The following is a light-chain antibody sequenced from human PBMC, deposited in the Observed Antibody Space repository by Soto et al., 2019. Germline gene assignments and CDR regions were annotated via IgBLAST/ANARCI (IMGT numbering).Light chain of an antibody. Sequence: QPVLTQSPSASASLGASVKLTCTLSSGHSSYAIAWHQQQPEKGPRYLLKLNSDGSHSKGAGIPDRFYGSSSGAERYLTIARLQAEDEADYYSQTWGTGAVVFGGGTKLTVL. CDR3: QTWGTGAVV. CDR1: SGHSSYA. CDR2: LNSDGSH. J-gene: IGLJ2*01. V-gene: IGLV4-69*01.